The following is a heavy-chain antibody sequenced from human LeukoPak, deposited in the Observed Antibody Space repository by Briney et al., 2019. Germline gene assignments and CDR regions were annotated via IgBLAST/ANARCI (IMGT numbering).Heavy chain of an antibody. CDR2: IIPIFGTA. V-gene: IGHV1-69*13. CDR1: GGTFISYA. CDR3: ARELGYGRNWFDP. J-gene: IGHJ5*02. Sequence: SVKVSCKASGGTFISYAISWVRQAPGQGLEWMGGIIPIFGTANYAQKFQGRVTITADESTSTACMELSSLRSEDTGVYYCARELGYGRNWFDPWGQGTLVTVSS. D-gene: IGHD5-18*01.